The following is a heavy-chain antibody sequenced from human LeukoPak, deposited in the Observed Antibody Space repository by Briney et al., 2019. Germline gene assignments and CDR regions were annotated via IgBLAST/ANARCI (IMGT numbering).Heavy chain of an antibody. CDR3: ARDPGYSYGLDY. Sequence: PGGSLRLSCAASGFTVGDNYMSWVRQAPGKGLEWVSVIYSGYSTNYADSVKGRFTISRDNSKNTLYLQMNSLRAEDTAVYYCARDPGYSYGLDYWGQGTLVTVSS. D-gene: IGHD5-18*01. CDR2: IYSGYST. CDR1: GFTVGDNY. J-gene: IGHJ4*02. V-gene: IGHV3-53*01.